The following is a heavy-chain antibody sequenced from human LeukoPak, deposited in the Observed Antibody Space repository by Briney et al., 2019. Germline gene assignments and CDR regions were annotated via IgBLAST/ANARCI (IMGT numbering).Heavy chain of an antibody. J-gene: IGHJ2*01. CDR1: GDSISSGGYY. CDR2: IHHSGTT. Sequence: SETLSLTCTVSGDSISSGGYYWSCIRQPPGKGLEWIGYIHHSGTTYYNPSLKSRVSISEDRSKNQFSLRLSAVTAADTAVYYCARGAASGSWYFDLWGRGTLVTVS. CDR3: ARGAASGSWYFDL. D-gene: IGHD6-13*01. V-gene: IGHV4-30-2*01.